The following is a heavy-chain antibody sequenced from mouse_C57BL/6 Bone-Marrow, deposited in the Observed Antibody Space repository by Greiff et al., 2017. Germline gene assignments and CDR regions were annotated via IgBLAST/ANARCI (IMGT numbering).Heavy chain of an antibody. J-gene: IGHJ1*03. V-gene: IGHV1-53*01. CDR3: ARRHYYGSSYGYWYFDV. CDR2: INPSNGGT. CDR1: GYTFTSYW. D-gene: IGHD1-1*01. Sequence: VQLQQPGTELVKPGASVKLSCKASGYTFTSYWMHWVKQRPGQGLEWIGNINPSNGGTNYNGKFKGKATLTADKSSSTAYMQLSSLTSEDSAVYFCARRHYYGSSYGYWYFDVWGTGTTVTVSS.